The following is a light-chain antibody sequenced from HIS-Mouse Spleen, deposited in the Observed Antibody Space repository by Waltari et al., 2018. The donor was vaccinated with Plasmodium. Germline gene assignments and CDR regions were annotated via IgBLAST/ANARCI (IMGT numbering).Light chain of an antibody. Sequence: SYELTQPPSASVSPGQTARTTCPGAALPHKYAYWYQQKSGHAPVLVIYEDSKRPSGIPERFSGSSSGTMATLTISGAQVEDEADYYCYSTDSSGNHRVFGGGTKLTVL. CDR3: YSTDSSGNHRV. CDR2: EDS. J-gene: IGLJ3*02. V-gene: IGLV3-10*01. CDR1: ALPHKY.